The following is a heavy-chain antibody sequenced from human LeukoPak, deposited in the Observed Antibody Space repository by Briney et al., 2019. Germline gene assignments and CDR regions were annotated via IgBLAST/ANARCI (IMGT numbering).Heavy chain of an antibody. V-gene: IGHV4-39*01. Sequence: SETLSLTCTVSGGSISSSSYYWGWIRQPPGKGLEWIASTYYGGYTYYNPSLKSRVTTSVDTSKNQFSLRLNSVTAADTAVYYCARGPKTYYYDSSGYYYVYWGQGTLVTVSS. D-gene: IGHD3-22*01. J-gene: IGHJ4*02. CDR3: ARGPKTYYYDSSGYYYVY. CDR2: TYYGGYT. CDR1: GGSISSSSYY.